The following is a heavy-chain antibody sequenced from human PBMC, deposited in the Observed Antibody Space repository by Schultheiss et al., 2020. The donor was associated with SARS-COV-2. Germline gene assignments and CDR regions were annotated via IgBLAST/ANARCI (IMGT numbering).Heavy chain of an antibody. Sequence: GGSLRLSCAASGFTFSSYEMNWVRQAPGKGLEWVSYISSSGSTIYYADSVKGRFTISRDNAKNTLYLQMNSLRAEDTAVYYCAKDLKWLSSPSNAFDIWGQGTMVTVSS. CDR1: GFTFSSYE. J-gene: IGHJ3*02. V-gene: IGHV3-48*03. D-gene: IGHD3-22*01. CDR3: AKDLKWLSSPSNAFDI. CDR2: ISSSGSTI.